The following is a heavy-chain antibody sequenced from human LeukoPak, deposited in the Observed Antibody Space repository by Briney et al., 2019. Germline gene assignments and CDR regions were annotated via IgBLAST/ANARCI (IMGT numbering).Heavy chain of an antibody. J-gene: IGHJ4*02. D-gene: IGHD5-12*01. CDR2: IIPIFGTA. CDR1: GGTFSSYA. CDR3: ARVSGYDWESFYDY. V-gene: IGHV1-69*06. Sequence: GAPVKVSCKASGGTFSSYAISWVRQAPGQGLEWMGGIIPIFGTANYAQKFQGRVTITADKSTSTAYMELSSLRSEDTAVYYCARVSGYDWESFYDYWGQGTLVTVSS.